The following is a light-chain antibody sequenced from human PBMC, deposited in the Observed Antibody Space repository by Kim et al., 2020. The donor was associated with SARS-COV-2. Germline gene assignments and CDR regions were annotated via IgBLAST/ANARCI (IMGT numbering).Light chain of an antibody. J-gene: IGLJ3*02. CDR1: SSDVGGYSF. V-gene: IGLV2-8*01. Sequence: QSALTQPPSASGSPGQSVTISCTGTSSDVGGYSFVSWYQQHPGKAPKLILYEVNKRPSGVPDRFSGSKSDNTASLTVSGLQAEDEADYFCSSYAATDNLLFGGGTQLTVL. CDR3: SSYAATDNLL. CDR2: EVN.